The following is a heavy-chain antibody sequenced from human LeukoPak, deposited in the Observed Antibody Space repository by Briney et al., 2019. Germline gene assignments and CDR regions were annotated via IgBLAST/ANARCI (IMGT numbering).Heavy chain of an antibody. D-gene: IGHD3-3*01. CDR3: AKIRGRYVAFWSGYAPDY. CDR2: ISDSGTTI. Sequence: GGSLRLSCAASGFTFSSYEMSWVRQAPGKGLEWVSYISDSGTTIYYADSVKGRFTISRDNAKNSLYLQMNSLRAEDTAVYYCAKIRGRYVAFWSGYAPDYWGQGTLVTVSS. V-gene: IGHV3-48*03. CDR1: GFTFSSYE. J-gene: IGHJ4*02.